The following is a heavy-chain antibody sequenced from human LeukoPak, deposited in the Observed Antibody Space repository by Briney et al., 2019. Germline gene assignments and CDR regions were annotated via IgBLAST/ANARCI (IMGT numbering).Heavy chain of an antibody. J-gene: IGHJ4*02. CDR3: ARDRSLDY. Sequence: ASVKVSCKASGYTFTSYDINWVRQATGEGLEWMGWMNPNSGNTGYAQKFQGRVTMTEDTSTDTAYMELSSLRSDDTAVYYCARDRSLDYWGQGTLVTVSS. V-gene: IGHV1-8*02. CDR2: MNPNSGNT. CDR1: GYTFTSYD.